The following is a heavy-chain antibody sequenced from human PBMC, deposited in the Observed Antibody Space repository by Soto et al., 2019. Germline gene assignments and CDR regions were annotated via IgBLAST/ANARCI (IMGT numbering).Heavy chain of an antibody. Sequence: PSETLSLTCTVSGGSISSYYWSWIRQPPGKGLEWIGYIYYSGSTNYNPSLKSRVTISVDTSKNQFSLKLSSVTAADTAVYYWARHKSSVTTYLFDYWGQGTLVTVSS. CDR2: IYYSGST. D-gene: IGHD4-17*01. CDR3: ARHKSSVTTYLFDY. V-gene: IGHV4-59*08. J-gene: IGHJ4*02. CDR1: GGSISSYY.